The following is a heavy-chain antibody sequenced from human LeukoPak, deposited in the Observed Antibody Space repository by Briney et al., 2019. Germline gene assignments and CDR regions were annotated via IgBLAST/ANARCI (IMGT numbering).Heavy chain of an antibody. CDR2: ISGSGGST. Sequence: GGSLRLSCAASGFTSSTYAMSWVRQAPGKGLEWVSAISGSGGSTYYADSVKGRFTISRDNSKNTLYLQMNSLRADNTAVYYCAKDSGSWYHRGSSDYWGQGTPVTVSS. CDR3: AKDSGSWYHRGSSDY. CDR1: GFTSSTYA. V-gene: IGHV3-23*01. D-gene: IGHD6-13*01. J-gene: IGHJ4*01.